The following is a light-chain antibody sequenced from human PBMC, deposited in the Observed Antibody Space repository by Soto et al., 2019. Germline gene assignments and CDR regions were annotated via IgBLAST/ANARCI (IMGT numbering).Light chain of an antibody. J-gene: IGKJ4*01. CDR1: QSVSSN. CDR3: QQYNNWPLT. CDR2: GAS. V-gene: IGKV3-15*01. Sequence: EIVMTQSPATLSVSPGERATLSCRASQSVSSNLAWYQQKPGQAPRLLIYGASTRATGIPARFSGSGSGTEFTLTISSLQYEDFAVYYCQQYNNWPLTFGGGNKVDI.